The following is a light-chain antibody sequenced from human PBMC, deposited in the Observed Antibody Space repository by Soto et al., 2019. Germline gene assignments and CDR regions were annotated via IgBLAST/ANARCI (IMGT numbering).Light chain of an antibody. J-gene: IGKJ1*01. CDR2: DAS. CDR1: HPISNY. Sequence: DITMTQSPSSVSATVGDRVTITCRASHPISNYLNWYQQKPGKAPKLLIYDASNLETGVPSRFSGSGSGTDFTFTISSLQPEDIATYYCQQYDNLPWTFGQGTKVDIK. V-gene: IGKV1-33*01. CDR3: QQYDNLPWT.